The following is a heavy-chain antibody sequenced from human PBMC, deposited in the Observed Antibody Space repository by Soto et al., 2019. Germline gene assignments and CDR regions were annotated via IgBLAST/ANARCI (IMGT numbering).Heavy chain of an antibody. CDR1: GFTFSGSA. J-gene: IGHJ3*02. D-gene: IGHD1-26*01. CDR3: TRLGIVGASFI. V-gene: IGHV3-73*01. Sequence: PGGSLRLSCAASGFTFSGSAMHWVRQASGKGLEWVGRIRSEANSYATAYAASVKGRFTISRDDSKNTAYLQMNSLKTEDTAVYYCTRLGIVGASFIWVQGTMVTVSS. CDR2: IRSEANSYAT.